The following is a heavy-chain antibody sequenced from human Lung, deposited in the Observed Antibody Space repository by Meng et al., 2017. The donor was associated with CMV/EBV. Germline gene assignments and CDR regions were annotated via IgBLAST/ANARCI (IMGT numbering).Heavy chain of an antibody. Sequence: GKSLKISCVASGLTFSSHPMTWVRQAPGKGLEWVSSISGSGGSTYSADSVQGRFTISRDNSKNTLYLQMSALRDEDTALYYCARGGPVAGKNWFDRWGQGPLVXVPS. D-gene: IGHD6-19*01. V-gene: IGHV3-23*01. CDR2: ISGSGGST. CDR3: ARGGPVAGKNWFDR. CDR1: GLTFSSHP. J-gene: IGHJ5*02.